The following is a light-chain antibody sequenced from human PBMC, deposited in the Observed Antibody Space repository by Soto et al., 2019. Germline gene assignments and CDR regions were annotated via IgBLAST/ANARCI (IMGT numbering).Light chain of an antibody. CDR3: QQYNNRPSFT. CDR1: QSVSSN. V-gene: IGKV3-15*01. CDR2: GAS. Sequence: EIVMTQSPATLSVSPGERATLSCRASQSVSSNLAWYQQKPAQAPRRLIYGASTSATGIPARFSGSGSVTEFTLIISSLQSEAFAVDYCQQYNNRPSFTFGPGTTVDIK. J-gene: IGKJ3*01.